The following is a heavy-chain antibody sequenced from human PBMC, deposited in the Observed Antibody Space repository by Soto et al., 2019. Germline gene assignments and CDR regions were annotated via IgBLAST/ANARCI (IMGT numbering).Heavy chain of an antibody. V-gene: IGHV1-46*01. CDR3: ARGGHVVVVTAALDY. J-gene: IGHJ4*02. CDR2: VNPSGGHT. D-gene: IGHD2-21*02. CDR1: GDTFTDYY. Sequence: QVQLMQSGAEVKKPGASVKVSCKASGDTFTDYYIHWVRQAPGQGLEWMGTVNPSGGHTTYAQHFLGRDTLTTDTSTSTRYMELTSLTSDDTAIYYCARGGHVVVVTAALDYWGKGTRVTVSS.